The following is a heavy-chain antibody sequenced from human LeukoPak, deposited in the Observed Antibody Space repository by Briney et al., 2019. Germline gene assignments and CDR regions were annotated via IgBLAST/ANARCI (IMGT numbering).Heavy chain of an antibody. CDR1: GGSISSYY. Sequence: SETLSLTCTVSGGSISSYYWSWIRQPPGKGLEWIGYIYYSGSTNYNPSLKSRVTISVDTSKNQFSLKLSSVTAADTAVYYCARDRSSWYLDDAFDIWGQGTMVTVSS. V-gene: IGHV4-59*01. CDR3: ARDRSSWYLDDAFDI. D-gene: IGHD6-13*01. CDR2: IYYSGST. J-gene: IGHJ3*02.